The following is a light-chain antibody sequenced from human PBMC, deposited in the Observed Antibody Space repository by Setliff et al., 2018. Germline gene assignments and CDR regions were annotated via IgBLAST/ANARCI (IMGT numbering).Light chain of an antibody. CDR3: SSYTSTRTVI. V-gene: IGLV2-14*03. Sequence: QSALTQPASVSGSPGQSITISCTGTSSDVGAYNYVSRYQRHPGEAPKLLLYDVSNRPSGISNRFSGSKSGSTASLTITGLQAEDEADYFCSSYTSTRTVIFGGGTK. CDR1: SSDVGAYNY. CDR2: DVS. J-gene: IGLJ2*01.